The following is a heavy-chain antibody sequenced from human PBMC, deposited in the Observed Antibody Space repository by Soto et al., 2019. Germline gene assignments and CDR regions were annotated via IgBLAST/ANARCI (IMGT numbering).Heavy chain of an antibody. J-gene: IGHJ5*02. V-gene: IGHV4-39*01. D-gene: IGHD3-10*01. CDR3: ARLIVGSGSWDSWFDP. CDR2: IYYSGST. Sequence: QLQLQESGPGLVKPSETLSLTCTVSGGSISSSSYYWGWIRQPPGKGLEWIGSIYYSGSTYYNPSLKSRVTISVDTSKNQFSLKLSSVTAADTAVYYCARLIVGSGSWDSWFDPWGQGTLVTVSS. CDR1: GGSISSSSYY.